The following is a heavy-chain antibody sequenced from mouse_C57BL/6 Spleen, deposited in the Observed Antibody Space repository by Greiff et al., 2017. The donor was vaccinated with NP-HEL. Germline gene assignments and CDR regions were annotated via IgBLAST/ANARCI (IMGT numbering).Heavy chain of an antibody. Sequence: QVQLKQSGAELVRPGTSVKMSCKASGYTFTNYWIGWAKQRPGHGLEWIGDIYPGGGYTNYNEKFKGKATLTADKSSSTAYMQFSSLTSEDSAIYYCARSDYDEGYYAMDYWGQGTSVTVSS. J-gene: IGHJ4*01. V-gene: IGHV1-63*01. CDR3: ARSDYDEGYYAMDY. D-gene: IGHD2-4*01. CDR2: IYPGGGYT. CDR1: GYTFTNYW.